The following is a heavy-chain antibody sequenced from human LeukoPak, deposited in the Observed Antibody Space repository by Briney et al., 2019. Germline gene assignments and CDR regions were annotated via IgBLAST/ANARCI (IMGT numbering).Heavy chain of an antibody. J-gene: IGHJ4*02. CDR2: IFYSGST. CDR1: GGSISSYY. Sequence: SGTLSLICTVSGGSISSYYWSWIRQPPGKGLEWIGYIFYSGSTNYNPSLKSRVTISVDTSKNQFSLKLSSVTAADTAVYYCARHGGVSSGALVWGQGTLVTVSS. D-gene: IGHD3-22*01. V-gene: IGHV4-59*08. CDR3: ARHGGVSSGALV.